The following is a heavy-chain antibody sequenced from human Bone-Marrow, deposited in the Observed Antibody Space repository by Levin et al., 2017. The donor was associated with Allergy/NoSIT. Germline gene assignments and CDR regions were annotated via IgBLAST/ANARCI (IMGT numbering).Heavy chain of an antibody. CDR3: ARSRTCSGGTCYSVVGWLDP. V-gene: IGHV4-31*02. CDR1: GDSISRADYY. J-gene: IGHJ5*02. Sequence: TSETLSLTCTVSGDSISRADYYWNWIRQLPGKGLEWIGYIYYNGGTYYNPSLKSRLTFSVDMSKNQFSLKLSSVTAADTAMYYCARSRTCSGGTCYSVVGWLDPWGQGMPVTVSS. CDR2: IYYNGGT. D-gene: IGHD2-15*01.